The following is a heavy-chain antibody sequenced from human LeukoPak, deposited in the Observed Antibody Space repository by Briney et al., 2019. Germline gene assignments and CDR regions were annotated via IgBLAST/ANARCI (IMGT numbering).Heavy chain of an antibody. CDR2: INHRGST. J-gene: IGHJ4*02. Sequence: SETLSLTCAVYGGSFSGYYWSWIRQPPGKGLEWIGEINHRGSTNYNPSLKSRVTMSVDTSKNQFSLKLSSVTAADTAVYYCARDRGTVTVWGQGTLVTVSS. CDR3: ARDRGTVTV. CDR1: GGSFSGYY. V-gene: IGHV4-34*01. D-gene: IGHD4-17*01.